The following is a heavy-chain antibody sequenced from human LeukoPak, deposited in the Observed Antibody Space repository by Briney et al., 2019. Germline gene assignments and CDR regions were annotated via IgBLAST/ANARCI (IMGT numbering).Heavy chain of an antibody. CDR1: GYTFSSYG. J-gene: IGHJ3*02. D-gene: IGHD6-19*01. Sequence: GASVKVSCKASGYTFSSYGITWVRQAPGQGLEWMGWINPYNGNTNYAQKLQDRVIMTTDTSTSTAYMELRNLIYDDTAVYYCARDDPYTPGIAVAGAFDIWGQGTMVTVSS. CDR2: INPYNGNT. V-gene: IGHV1-18*01. CDR3: ARDDPYTPGIAVAGAFDI.